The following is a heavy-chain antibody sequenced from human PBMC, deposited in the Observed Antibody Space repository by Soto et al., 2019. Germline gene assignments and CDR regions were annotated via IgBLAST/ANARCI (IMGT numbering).Heavy chain of an antibody. CDR3: ARDINGNYWFDP. V-gene: IGHV1-3*01. D-gene: IGHD4-17*01. CDR1: GYTFTNRV. CDR2: IKAGDGNT. J-gene: IGHJ5*02. Sequence: GTSVKVSWKASGYTFTNRVIHWLRQAPGQRLEWMGWIKAGDGNTKYSQTFQDRVTFTRDTSASTAYMELSSLRSEDTALYYCARDINGNYWFDPWGQGTLVTVSS.